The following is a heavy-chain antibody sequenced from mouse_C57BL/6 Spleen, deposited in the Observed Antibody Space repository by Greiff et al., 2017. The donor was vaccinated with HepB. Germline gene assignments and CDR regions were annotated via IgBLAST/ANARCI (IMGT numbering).Heavy chain of an antibody. V-gene: IGHV2-9-1*01. J-gene: IGHJ2*01. CDR3: AREAHWDYPSLDY. CDR1: GFSLTSYA. D-gene: IGHD4-1*01. CDR2: IWTGGGT. Sequence: VMLVESGPGLVAPSQSLSITCTVSGFSLTSYAISWVRQPPGKGLEWLGVIWTGGGTNYNSALKSRLSISKDNSKSQVFLKMNSLQTDDTARYYCAREAHWDYPSLDYWGQGTTLTVSS.